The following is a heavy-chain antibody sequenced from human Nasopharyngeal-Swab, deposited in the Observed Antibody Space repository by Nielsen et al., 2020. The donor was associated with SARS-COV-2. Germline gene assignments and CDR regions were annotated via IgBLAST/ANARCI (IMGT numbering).Heavy chain of an antibody. Sequence: GGSLRLSCAASGFTFSSYWMHWVRHAPGKGLVWVSRINSDGSSTSYADSVKGRFTISRDNAKNTLYLQMNSLRAEDTAVYYCARDGKALYYDLPESPLDYWGQGTLVTVSS. CDR2: INSDGSST. J-gene: IGHJ4*02. CDR3: ARDGKALYYDLPESPLDY. D-gene: IGHD3-3*01. CDR1: GFTFSSYW. V-gene: IGHV3-74*01.